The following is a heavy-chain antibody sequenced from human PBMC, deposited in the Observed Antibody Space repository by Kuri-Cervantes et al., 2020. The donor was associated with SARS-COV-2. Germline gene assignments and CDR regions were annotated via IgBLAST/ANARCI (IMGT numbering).Heavy chain of an antibody. Sequence: SETLSLTCTVSGGSISSSSYYWGWIRQPPGKGLEWIGEINHSGSTNYNPSLKSRVTISVDTSKNQFTLKLSSVTAADTAVYYCARGQIVVVTAILGDSGKDVWGQGTTVTVSS. CDR3: ARGQIVVVTAILGDSGKDV. D-gene: IGHD2-21*02. J-gene: IGHJ6*02. V-gene: IGHV4-39*06. CDR1: GGSISSSSYY. CDR2: INHSGST.